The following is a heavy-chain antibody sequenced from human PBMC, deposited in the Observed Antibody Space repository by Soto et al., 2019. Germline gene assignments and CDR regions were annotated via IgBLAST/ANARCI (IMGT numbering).Heavy chain of an antibody. D-gene: IGHD3-10*01. Sequence: QVTLKESGPVLVKPTETLTLTCTVSGFSLSNARMGVSCIRQPPEKSLEWLAHIFSKDEKSYSTSLKSRLTISKDPSTGQVDLTMTNMDPVDTATYYCARKPYDYGSERIWYFDRWGRGTLVTVSS. J-gene: IGHJ2*01. CDR3: ARKPYDYGSERIWYFDR. CDR2: IFSKDEK. CDR1: GFSLSNARMG. V-gene: IGHV2-26*01.